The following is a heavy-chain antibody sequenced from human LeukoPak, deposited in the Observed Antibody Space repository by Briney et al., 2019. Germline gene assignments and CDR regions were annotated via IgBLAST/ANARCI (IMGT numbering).Heavy chain of an antibody. V-gene: IGHV1-8*01. CDR3: ARVLGYCTNGVCYASTRYWFDP. CDR1: GYTFTSYD. D-gene: IGHD2-8*01. Sequence: ASVKVSCKASGYTFTSYDINWVRQATGLGLEWMGWMNPNSGNTGYAQKFQGRVTMTRNTSISTAYMELSSLRSEDTAVYYCARVLGYCTNGVCYASTRYWFDPWGQGTLVTVSS. J-gene: IGHJ5*02. CDR2: MNPNSGNT.